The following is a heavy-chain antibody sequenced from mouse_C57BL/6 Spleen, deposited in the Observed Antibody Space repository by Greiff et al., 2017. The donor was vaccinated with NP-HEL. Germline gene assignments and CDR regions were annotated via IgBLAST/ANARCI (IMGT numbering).Heavy chain of an antibody. CDR3: ARRYYGSSYGWYFDV. Sequence: QVQLQQSGAVLVKPGASVKMSCKASGYTFTPYPTEWMKQNHGKSLEWIGNFHPFNDDIKYIEKFKGKATLTVEKSSSTVYLELSRLTSDDSAVYDCARRYYGSSYGWYFDVWGTGTTVTVSS. D-gene: IGHD1-1*01. CDR2: FHPFNDDI. J-gene: IGHJ1*03. V-gene: IGHV1-47*01. CDR1: GYTFTPYP.